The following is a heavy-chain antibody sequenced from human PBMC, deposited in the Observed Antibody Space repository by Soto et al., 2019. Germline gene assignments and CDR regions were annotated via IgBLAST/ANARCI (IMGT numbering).Heavy chain of an antibody. CDR2: VSFSSTTI. V-gene: IGHV3-48*02. Sequence: GGSLRLSCAASGFTFSSNSMSWVRQAPGKGLEWVSYVSFSSTTIYYADSVKGRFTISRDNAKTSLYLKMNSLRDEDTAVYYWARSNDYGAKFDYWGQGTLVTVSS. CDR1: GFTFSSNS. J-gene: IGHJ4*02. CDR3: ARSNDYGAKFDY. D-gene: IGHD4-17*01.